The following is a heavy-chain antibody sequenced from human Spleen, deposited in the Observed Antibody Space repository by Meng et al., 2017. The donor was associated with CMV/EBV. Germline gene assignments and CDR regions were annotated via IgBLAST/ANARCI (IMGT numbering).Heavy chain of an antibody. CDR1: GFSLSNSGMR. CDR3: ARMEVGATVTDYFDY. D-gene: IGHD3-16*01. Sequence: SGPPLVKPTQTLTLTCTFSGFSLSNSGMRVSWIRQPPGKALEWLARIDWDDDKFYSTSLKTRLTISKDTSKNQVGLTMTNMDPVDTATYFCARMEVGATVTDYFDYWGQGTLVTVSS. V-gene: IGHV2-70D*14. CDR2: IDWDDDK. J-gene: IGHJ4*02.